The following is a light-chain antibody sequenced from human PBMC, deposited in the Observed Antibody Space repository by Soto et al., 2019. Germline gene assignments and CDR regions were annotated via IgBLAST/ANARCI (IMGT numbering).Light chain of an antibody. CDR3: QKRTNLLT. J-gene: IGKJ1*01. CDR2: GAS. Sequence: EVVLTQSPATLSLSPGERATLSCRASQSVGIFLAWYQQKPGQAPRLLIYGASTRATGIPARCSCSGSGTDFTLTITSLEPEDFAVYYCQKRTNLLTFGQGTKVEMK. V-gene: IGKV3-11*01. CDR1: QSVGIF.